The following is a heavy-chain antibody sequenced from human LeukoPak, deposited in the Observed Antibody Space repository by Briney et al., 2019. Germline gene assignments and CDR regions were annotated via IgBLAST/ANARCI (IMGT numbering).Heavy chain of an antibody. CDR3: ARDLGGSWYVNKGNWFDP. CDR1: GYTFTSYY. CDR2: INPSGGST. D-gene: IGHD6-13*01. V-gene: IGHV1-46*01. Sequence: ASVKVSCKASGYTFTSYYMHWVRQAPGQGLEWMGIINPSGGSTSYAQKFQGRVTMARDMSTSTVYMELSSLRSEDTAVYYCARDLGGSWYVNKGNWFDPWGQGTLVTVSS. J-gene: IGHJ5*02.